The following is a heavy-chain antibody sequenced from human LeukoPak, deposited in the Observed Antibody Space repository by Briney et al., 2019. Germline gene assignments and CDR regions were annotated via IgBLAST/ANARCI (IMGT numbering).Heavy chain of an antibody. CDR1: GFTVSSNY. Sequence: GGSLRLSCAASGFTVSSNYMSWVRQAPGKGLEWVSVIYSGGNKYYADSVKGRFTISRDNSKNTLYLQMNSLRAEDTAVYYCARDFALRYSGSHAFDYWGQGTLVTVSS. CDR3: ARDFALRYSGSHAFDY. V-gene: IGHV3-66*01. J-gene: IGHJ4*02. CDR2: IYSGGNK. D-gene: IGHD1-26*01.